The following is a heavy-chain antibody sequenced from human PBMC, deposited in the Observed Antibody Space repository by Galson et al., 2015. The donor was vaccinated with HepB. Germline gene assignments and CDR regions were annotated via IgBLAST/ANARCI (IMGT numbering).Heavy chain of an antibody. D-gene: IGHD6-19*01. V-gene: IGHV3-30-3*01. CDR2: ISYDGSNK. J-gene: IGHJ6*02. Sequence: SLRLSCAASGFTFSSYAMHWVRQAPGKGLEWVAVISYDGSNKYYADSVKGRFTISRDNSKNTLYLQMNSLRAEDTAVYYCAREVARLVRGYYGMDVWGQGTTVTVSS. CDR3: AREVARLVRGYYGMDV. CDR1: GFTFSSYA.